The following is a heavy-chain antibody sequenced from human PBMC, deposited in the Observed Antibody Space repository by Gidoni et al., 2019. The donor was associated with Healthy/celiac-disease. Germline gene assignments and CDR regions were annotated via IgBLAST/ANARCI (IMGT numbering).Heavy chain of an antibody. CDR2: IYYSGST. V-gene: IGHV4-39*01. Sequence: QLQLQESGPGLVKPSETLSLTCTVSGGSISSSSYYWGWIRQPPGKGLEWIGSIYYSGSTYYNPSLKSRVTISVDTSKNQFSLKLSSVTAADTAVYYCASPPTFEYSSSSLLDAFDIWGQGTMVTVSS. CDR3: ASPPTFEYSSSSLLDAFDI. CDR1: GGSISSSSYY. J-gene: IGHJ3*02. D-gene: IGHD6-6*01.